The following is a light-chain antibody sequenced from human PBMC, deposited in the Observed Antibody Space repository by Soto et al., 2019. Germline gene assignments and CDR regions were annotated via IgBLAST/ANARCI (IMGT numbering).Light chain of an antibody. Sequence: EIVLTQSPGTLSLFPGERATFSCRASQSVSSTYLAWYQQKPGQAPRLLIYGASSGATGIPDRFSGGGSGTDFTLTISRLEPEDSAVYYCQQYGSSPRTFGQGTKVEI. V-gene: IGKV3-20*01. CDR2: GAS. CDR1: QSVSSTY. CDR3: QQYGSSPRT. J-gene: IGKJ1*01.